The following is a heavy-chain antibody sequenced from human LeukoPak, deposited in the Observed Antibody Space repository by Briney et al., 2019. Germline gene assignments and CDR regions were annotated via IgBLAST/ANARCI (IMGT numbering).Heavy chain of an antibody. V-gene: IGHV1-2*02. CDR1: GYTFTNYY. Sequence: GASVKVSCKASGYTFTNYYMHWVRQAPGQGLEWMGWINPNSGGTNYAQKFQGRVTMTRDTSISTAYMELSRLRSDDTAVYYCARESVGATGFDIWGQGTMVTVPS. CDR3: ARESVGATGFDI. D-gene: IGHD1-26*01. J-gene: IGHJ3*02. CDR2: INPNSGGT.